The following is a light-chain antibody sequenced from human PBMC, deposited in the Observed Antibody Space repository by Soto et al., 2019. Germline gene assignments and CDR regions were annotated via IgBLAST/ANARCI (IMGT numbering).Light chain of an antibody. CDR3: QSYDSSLSGVV. V-gene: IGLV1-40*01. CDR1: SSNIGAGYD. CDR2: GNS. Sequence: QSVLTQPPSVSGAPGQRVTISCTGSSSNIGAGYDVHWYQQLPGTAPKLLIYGNSNRPSGVPDRFSGSKSGTSASLAITGRQVADEADYYCQSYDSSLSGVVFGGGTKLTV. J-gene: IGLJ2*01.